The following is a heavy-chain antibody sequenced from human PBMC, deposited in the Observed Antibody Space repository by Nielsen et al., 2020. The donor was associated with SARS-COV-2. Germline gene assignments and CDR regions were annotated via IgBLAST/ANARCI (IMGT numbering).Heavy chain of an antibody. CDR1: GFTFSSYA. V-gene: IGHV3-23*01. J-gene: IGHJ4*02. CDR3: AALGNSSGWHEGSRYFDY. Sequence: GESLKISCAASGFTFSSYAMSWVRQAPGKGLEWVSAISGSGGSTYYVDSVKGRFTISRDNSKNTLYLQMNSLRPEDTAVYYCAALGNSSGWHEGSRYFDYWGQGTLVTVSS. D-gene: IGHD6-19*01. CDR2: ISGSGGST.